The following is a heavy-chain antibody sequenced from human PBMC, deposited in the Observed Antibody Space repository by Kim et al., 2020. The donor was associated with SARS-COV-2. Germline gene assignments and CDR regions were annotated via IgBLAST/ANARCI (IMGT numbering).Heavy chain of an antibody. V-gene: IGHV4-59*01. CDR3: ARDPDHDIAAYVDY. J-gene: IGHJ4*02. D-gene: IGHD3-9*01. Sequence: SETLSLTCTVSGGSINNNYWNWFRQPPGKGLEWIGNTHSSGKTNFNPSLRSRLTMSVDTSKNQISLSLDSLTTADTAVYFCARDPDHDIAAYVDYWGQGILVTVSS. CDR2: THSSGKT. CDR1: GGSINNNY.